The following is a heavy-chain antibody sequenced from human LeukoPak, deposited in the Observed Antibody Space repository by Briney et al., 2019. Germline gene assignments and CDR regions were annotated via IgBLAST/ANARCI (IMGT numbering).Heavy chain of an antibody. Sequence: KPSETLSLTCTVSGGSISSSSYYWGWIRQPPGKGLEWIGSIYYSGSTYYNPSLKSRVTISVDTSKNQFPLKLSSVTAADTAVYYCARHGFPPRATVPNWFDPWGQGTLVTVSS. V-gene: IGHV4-39*01. D-gene: IGHD4-17*01. CDR1: GGSISSSSYY. J-gene: IGHJ5*02. CDR3: ARHGFPPRATVPNWFDP. CDR2: IYYSGST.